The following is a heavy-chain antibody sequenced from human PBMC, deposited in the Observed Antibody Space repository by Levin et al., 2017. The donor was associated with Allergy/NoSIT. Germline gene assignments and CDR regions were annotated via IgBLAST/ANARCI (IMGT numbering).Heavy chain of an antibody. V-gene: IGHV1-18*01. CDR2: ISPRSGKT. J-gene: IGHJ4*02. Sequence: GASVKVSCKASGYTFTTYGISWVRQAPGQGLEWMGWISPRSGKTEFAEKLRGRVNMTTDTSTTTAYIELRSLRFDDTATYYCARDWDDTAKIIADYWGQGTLITVSS. CDR3: ARDWDDTAKIIADY. D-gene: IGHD5-18*01. CDR1: GYTFTTYG.